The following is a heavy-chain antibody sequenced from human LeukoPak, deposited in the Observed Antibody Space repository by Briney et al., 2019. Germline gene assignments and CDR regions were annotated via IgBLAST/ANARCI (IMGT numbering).Heavy chain of an antibody. Sequence: GASVKVSCKASGYTFTGYYMHWVRQAPGQGLEWMGWINPNSGGTNYAQKFQGRVTMTRDTSISTAYMELSRLRSDDTAVYYCETHPLSSSWYDYWGQGTLVTVSS. J-gene: IGHJ4*02. CDR1: GYTFTGYY. D-gene: IGHD6-13*01. V-gene: IGHV1-2*02. CDR3: ETHPLSSSWYDY. CDR2: INPNSGGT.